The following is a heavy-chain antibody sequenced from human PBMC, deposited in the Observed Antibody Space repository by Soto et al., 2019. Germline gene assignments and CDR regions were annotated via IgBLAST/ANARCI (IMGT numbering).Heavy chain of an antibody. CDR3: ARQRYSSGWYGCYFDY. V-gene: IGHV1-18*04. J-gene: IGHJ4*02. CDR2: ISAYNGNT. Sequence: ASVKVSCKASGYTFTSYGISWVRQAPGQGLEWMGWISAYNGNTNYAQKLQGRVTMTTDTSTSTAYMELRSLRSDDTAVYYCARQRYSSGWYGCYFDYWGQGTLVTVSS. CDR1: GYTFTSYG. D-gene: IGHD6-19*01.